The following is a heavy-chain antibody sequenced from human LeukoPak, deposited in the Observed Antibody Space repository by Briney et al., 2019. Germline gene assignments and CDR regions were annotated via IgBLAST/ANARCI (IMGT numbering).Heavy chain of an antibody. CDR1: GGSITSWY. CDR3: ARGYDFWSGRSPDAFDI. D-gene: IGHD3-3*01. V-gene: IGHV4-59*01. J-gene: IGHJ3*02. CDR2: IHYSGST. Sequence: SETLSLTCTVSGGSITSWYWSWIRQTPGKGLEWIGYIHYSGSTNYNPSLKSRVTISVDTSKNQFSPKLSSVTAADTALYYCARGYDFWSGRSPDAFDIWGQGTMVTVSS.